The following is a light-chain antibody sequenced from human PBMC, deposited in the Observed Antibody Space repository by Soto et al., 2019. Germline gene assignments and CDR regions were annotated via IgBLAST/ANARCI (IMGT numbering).Light chain of an antibody. CDR1: QSVSSSY. Sequence: VMTQSPATLSVSPGERATVSCRASQSVSSSYLAWYQQKPGQAPRLLIYGASSRATGIPDRFSGSGSGTDFTLTISRLEPEDFAVYYCQQYGSSPETFGQGTKVDIK. CDR3: QQYGSSPET. V-gene: IGKV3-20*01. J-gene: IGKJ1*01. CDR2: GAS.